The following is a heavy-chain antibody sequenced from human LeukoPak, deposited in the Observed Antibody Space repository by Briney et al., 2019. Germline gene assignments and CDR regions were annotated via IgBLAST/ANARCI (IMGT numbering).Heavy chain of an antibody. CDR2: INPNSGGT. J-gene: IGHJ4*02. CDR3: AKDRLDTAMDYYFDY. V-gene: IGHV1-2*02. CDR1: GYTFTGYY. Sequence: ASVKVSCKASGYTFTGYYMHWVRQAPGQGLEWMGWINPNSGGTNYAQKFQGRVTMTRDTSISTAYMELSRLRAEDTALYYCAKDRLDTAMDYYFDYWGQGTLVTVSS. D-gene: IGHD5-18*01.